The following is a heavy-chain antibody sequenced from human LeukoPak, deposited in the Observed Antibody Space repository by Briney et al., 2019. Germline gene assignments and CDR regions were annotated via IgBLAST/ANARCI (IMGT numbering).Heavy chain of an antibody. J-gene: IGHJ4*02. D-gene: IGHD4-23*01. V-gene: IGHV4-34*01. CDR3: ARDMARGNLDY. CDR1: GGSFSGYY. CDR2: INHSGST. Sequence: PSETLSLTCAVYGGSFSGYYWSWIRQPPGKGLEWIGEINHSGSTNYNPSLKSRVTISVDTSKNQFSLKLSSVTAADMAVYYCARDMARGNLDYWGQGTLVTVSS.